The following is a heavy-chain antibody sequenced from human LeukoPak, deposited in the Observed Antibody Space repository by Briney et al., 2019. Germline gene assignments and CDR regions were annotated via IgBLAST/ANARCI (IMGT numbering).Heavy chain of an antibody. Sequence: ASVKVSCKAPGYTFTGYYMHWVRQAPGQGLEWMGWINPNSGGTNYAQKFQGRVTMTRDTSISTAYMELSRLRSDDTAAYYCARDEAVAGLTHDFDYWGQGTLVTVSS. V-gene: IGHV1-2*02. CDR1: GYTFTGYY. J-gene: IGHJ4*02. CDR2: INPNSGGT. D-gene: IGHD6-19*01. CDR3: ARDEAVAGLTHDFDY.